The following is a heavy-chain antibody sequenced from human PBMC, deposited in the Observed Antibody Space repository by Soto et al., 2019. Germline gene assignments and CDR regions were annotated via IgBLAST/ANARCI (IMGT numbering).Heavy chain of an antibody. CDR2: ISYDGSNK. V-gene: IGHV3-30-3*01. CDR3: ARDLLMIVVVIAPSFGY. J-gene: IGHJ4*02. CDR1: GFTFSSYA. D-gene: IGHD3-22*01. Sequence: GGSLRLSCAASGFTFSSYAMHWVRQAPGKGLEWVAVISYDGSNKYYADSVKGRFTISRDNSKNTLYLQMNSLRAEDTAVYYCARDLLMIVVVIAPSFGYWGQGTLVTVSS.